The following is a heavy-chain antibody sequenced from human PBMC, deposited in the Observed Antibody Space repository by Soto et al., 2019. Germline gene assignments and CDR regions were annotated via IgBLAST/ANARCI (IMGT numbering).Heavy chain of an antibody. J-gene: IGHJ4*02. Sequence: GGSLRLSCAASGFTFSSYSMNWVRQAPGKGLEWVSYISSSSSTIYYADSVKGRFTISRDNAKNSLYLQMNSLRDEDTAVYYCARDWGSHRTFTRYFDYWGQGTLVTVSS. CDR1: GFTFSSYS. V-gene: IGHV3-48*02. D-gene: IGHD3-16*01. CDR2: ISSSSSTI. CDR3: ARDWGSHRTFTRYFDY.